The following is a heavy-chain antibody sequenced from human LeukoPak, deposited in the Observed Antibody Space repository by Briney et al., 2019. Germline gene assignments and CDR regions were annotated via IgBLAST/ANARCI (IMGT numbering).Heavy chain of an antibody. Sequence: ASVKVSCKASGGTFSSYAISWVRQAPGQGLEWMGGIIPIFGTANYAQKLQGRVTMTTDTSTSTAYMELRSLRSDDTAVYYCARVDAFDIWGQGTMVTVSS. V-gene: IGHV1-69*05. CDR2: IIPIFGTA. CDR3: ARVDAFDI. J-gene: IGHJ3*02. CDR1: GGTFSSYA.